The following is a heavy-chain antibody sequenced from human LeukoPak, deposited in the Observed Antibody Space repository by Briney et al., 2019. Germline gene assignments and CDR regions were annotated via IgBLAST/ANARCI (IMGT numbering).Heavy chain of an antibody. D-gene: IGHD1-26*01. V-gene: IGHV5-51*01. Sequence: GESLKISCKGSGYSFTSYWIGWVRQIPGKGLEWVGIIYPGDSYTRYSPSFQGHVTISADKSISTAYLQWSSLKASDTAMYYCARAALSGSYYFDYWGQGTLVTVPS. CDR3: ARAALSGSYYFDY. CDR1: GYSFTSYW. CDR2: IYPGDSYT. J-gene: IGHJ4*02.